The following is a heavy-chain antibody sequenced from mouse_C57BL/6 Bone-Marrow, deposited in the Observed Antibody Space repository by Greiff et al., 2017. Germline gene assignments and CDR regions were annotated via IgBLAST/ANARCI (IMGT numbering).Heavy chain of an antibody. D-gene: IGHD1-1*01. CDR1: GYTFTSYW. V-gene: IGHV1-69*01. CDR3: ASSPFATTVGYAMDY. J-gene: IGHJ4*01. Sequence: QVQLQQSGAELVMPGASVKLSCKASGYTFTSYWMHWVKQRPGQGLEWIGEIDPSDSYTNYNQKFKGKSTLTVDKSSSTAYMQLSSLTSEDSAVYDCASSPFATTVGYAMDYWGQGTAVTVSS. CDR2: IDPSDSYT.